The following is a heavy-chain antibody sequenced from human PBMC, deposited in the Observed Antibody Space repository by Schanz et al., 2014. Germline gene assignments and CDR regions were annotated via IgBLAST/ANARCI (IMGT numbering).Heavy chain of an antibody. CDR3: ARDAGRDGYNLAFDA. V-gene: IGHV3-53*01. CDR1: GFTVNTNY. Sequence: EVQLVESGGGLIQPGGSLRLSCAVSGFTVNTNYMSWVRQAPGKGLEWISSMDINSGSTQYADSVKGRFIMSRDSSKNSLFLQMNSLRADVTAVYFCARDAGRDGYNLAFDAWGQGTLVTVSS. D-gene: IGHD5-12*01. CDR2: MDINSGST. J-gene: IGHJ3*01.